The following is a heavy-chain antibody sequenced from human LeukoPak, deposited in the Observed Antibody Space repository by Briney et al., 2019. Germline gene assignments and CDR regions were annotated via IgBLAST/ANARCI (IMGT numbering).Heavy chain of an antibody. V-gene: IGHV1-69*05. Sequence: GASVKVSCKASGGTFSSYAISWVRQAPGQGLEWMGGIIPIFGTANYAQNFQGRVTITTDESTSTAYMELSSLRSEDTAVYYCARVRTEYYDFWSGYYDYWGQGTLVTVSS. J-gene: IGHJ4*02. CDR3: ARVRTEYYDFWSGYYDY. CDR2: IIPIFGTA. D-gene: IGHD3-3*01. CDR1: GGTFSSYA.